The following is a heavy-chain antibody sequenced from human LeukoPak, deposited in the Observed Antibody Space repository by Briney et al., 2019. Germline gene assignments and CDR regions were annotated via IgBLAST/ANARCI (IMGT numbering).Heavy chain of an antibody. CDR1: GYSFTSYW. J-gene: IGHJ4*02. CDR3: ARRGTAMVIDY. V-gene: IGHV5-51*01. D-gene: IGHD5-18*01. Sequence: GESLKFSCKGSGYSFTSYWIGWVRQMPGKGLEWMGIIYPGDSDTRYSSSFQGQVTISADKSISTAYLQWSSLTASDTAICYCARRGTAMVIDYWGQGTLVTVSS. CDR2: IYPGDSDT.